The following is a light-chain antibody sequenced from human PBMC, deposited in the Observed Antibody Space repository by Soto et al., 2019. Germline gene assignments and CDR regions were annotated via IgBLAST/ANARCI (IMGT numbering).Light chain of an antibody. V-gene: IGLV2-23*01. CDR2: EGS. J-gene: IGLJ2*01. CDR1: SSDIGSYNL. CDR3: SSYAGSNILVV. Sequence: QSALTQPGSVSGSPGQSITISCYGTSSDIGSYNLVSWYQQHPGKAPKVIIFEGSRLPSGVSSRFSGSKSGNTASLTISGLRPEDEADYYCSSYAGSNILVVFGGGTQLTVL.